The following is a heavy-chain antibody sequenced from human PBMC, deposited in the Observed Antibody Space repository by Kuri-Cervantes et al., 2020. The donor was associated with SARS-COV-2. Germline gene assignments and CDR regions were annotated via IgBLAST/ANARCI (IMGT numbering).Heavy chain of an antibody. J-gene: IGHJ4*02. D-gene: IGHD6-13*01. CDR1: GYTFTVYY. CDR2: INPNSGGT. CDR3: ARAGYSSSWAPGAFGY. V-gene: IGHV1-2*02. Sequence: ASVKVSCKASGYTFTVYYIHWVRQAPGQGLEWMGWINPNSGGTNYAQKFQGRVTMTRDTSISTAYMELSRLRSDDTAVYYCARAGYSSSWAPGAFGYWGQGTLVTVSS.